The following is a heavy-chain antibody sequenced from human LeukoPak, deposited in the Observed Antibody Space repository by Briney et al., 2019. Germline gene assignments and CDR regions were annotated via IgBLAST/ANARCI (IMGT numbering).Heavy chain of an antibody. CDR1: GFTFSSYW. Sequence: GGSLRLSCAASGFTFSSYWMSWVRQAPGKGLEWVSAISGSGGSTYYADSVKGRFTISRDNSKNTLYLQMNSLRAEDTAVYYCAKDMDIVVVPAVDYWGQGTLVTVSS. D-gene: IGHD2-2*03. V-gene: IGHV3-23*01. CDR2: ISGSGGST. J-gene: IGHJ4*02. CDR3: AKDMDIVVVPAVDY.